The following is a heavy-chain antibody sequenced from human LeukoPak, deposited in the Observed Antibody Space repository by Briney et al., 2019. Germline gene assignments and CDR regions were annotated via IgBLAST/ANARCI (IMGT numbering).Heavy chain of an antibody. Sequence: SVKVSCKASGGTFSSYAISWVRQAPGQGLEWMGGIIPIFGTANYAQKFQGRVTITADESTSTAYIELSSLRTEDTAVYYCARVRSSVRRRYYYDSSGYRLMDYWGQGTLVTVSS. D-gene: IGHD3-22*01. CDR3: ARVRSSVRRRYYYDSSGYRLMDY. J-gene: IGHJ4*02. CDR1: GGTFSSYA. CDR2: IIPIFGTA. V-gene: IGHV1-69*13.